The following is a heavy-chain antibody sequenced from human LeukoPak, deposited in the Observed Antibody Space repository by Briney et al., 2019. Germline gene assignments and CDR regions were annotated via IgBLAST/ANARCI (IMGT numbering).Heavy chain of an antibody. Sequence: GGSLRLSCAASGFTFSSYAMSWVRRGPGKGLEWVSALSGSGSSAYYADSVRGRFTISRDNSKNTLYLQMNSLRAEDTAVYYCAKARYCSGGSCYFDYWGQGTLVTVSP. J-gene: IGHJ4*02. V-gene: IGHV3-23*01. D-gene: IGHD2-15*01. CDR1: GFTFSSYA. CDR2: LSGSGSSA. CDR3: AKARYCSGGSCYFDY.